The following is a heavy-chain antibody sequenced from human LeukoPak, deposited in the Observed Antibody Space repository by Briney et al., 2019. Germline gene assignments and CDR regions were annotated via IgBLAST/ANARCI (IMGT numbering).Heavy chain of an antibody. J-gene: IGHJ6*02. CDR2: IYYSGST. CDR3: ARGGYSSSWYRPYYYGMDV. D-gene: IGHD6-13*01. V-gene: IGHV4-59*08. Sequence: KPSETLSLTCTVSGGSISSYYWSWIRQPPGKGLEWIGYIYYSGSTNYNPSLKSRVTISVDTSKNQFSLKLSSVTAADTAVYYCARGGYSSSWYRPYYYGMDVWGQGTTVTVSS. CDR1: GGSISSYY.